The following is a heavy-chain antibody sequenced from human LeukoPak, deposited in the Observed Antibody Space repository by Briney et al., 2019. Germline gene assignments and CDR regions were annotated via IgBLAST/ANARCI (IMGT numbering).Heavy chain of an antibody. CDR2: ISYDGSNK. D-gene: IGHD3-9*01. CDR3: ARGMDYDVLAGPPDY. CDR1: EFTFSSYA. J-gene: IGHJ4*02. Sequence: PGGSLRLSCAASEFTFSSYAMHWVRQAPDKGLEWVALISYDGSNKEYADSVRGRFTISRDNSKNSLYLQMNSLRAEDTAVYYCARGMDYDVLAGPPDYWGQGTLVTVSS. V-gene: IGHV3-30*04.